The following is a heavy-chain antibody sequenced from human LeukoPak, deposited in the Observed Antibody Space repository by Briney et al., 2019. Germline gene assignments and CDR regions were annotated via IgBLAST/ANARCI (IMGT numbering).Heavy chain of an antibody. CDR3: ARAYSSDWGCPY. Sequence: GASVKVSCKASGYTFTGYYMHWVRQAPGQGLEWMGWINPESGDTNYAQKFQGRVTMTRDTSISTVYMELSRVRSDDTAVYFCARAYSSDWGCPYWGQGTLVTVSS. CDR1: GYTFTGYY. D-gene: IGHD6-19*01. J-gene: IGHJ4*02. CDR2: INPESGDT. V-gene: IGHV1-2*02.